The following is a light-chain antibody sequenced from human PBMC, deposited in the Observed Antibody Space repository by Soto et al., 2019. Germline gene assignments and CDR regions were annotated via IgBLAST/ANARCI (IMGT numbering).Light chain of an antibody. CDR1: SSNIGAGYD. V-gene: IGLV1-40*01. Sequence: QSVLTQPPSVSGAPGKSVTISCPGSSSNIGAGYDVHWYQQLPGTAPKLLIYGNSNRPSGVPDRFSGSKSGKSASLAITGLQAEDEADYYCQSYDSSLSGWVFCGGTKLTVL. J-gene: IGLJ3*02. CDR3: QSYDSSLSGWV. CDR2: GNS.